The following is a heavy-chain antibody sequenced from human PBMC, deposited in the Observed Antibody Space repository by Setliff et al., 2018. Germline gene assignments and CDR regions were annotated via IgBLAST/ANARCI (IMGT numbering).Heavy chain of an antibody. CDR3: ARSPGWIPWFDS. CDR1: GLPFSNSN. V-gene: IGHV3-21*01. Sequence: GGSLRLSCVASGLPFSNSNMNWVRQAPGEGLEWVSSISSRNDYIYHADSVKGRFTISRDNAKTSLYLQMDSLRVEDTAVYFCARSPGWIPWFDSWGQGTLVTVSS. D-gene: IGHD5-18*01. CDR2: ISSRNDYI. J-gene: IGHJ5*01.